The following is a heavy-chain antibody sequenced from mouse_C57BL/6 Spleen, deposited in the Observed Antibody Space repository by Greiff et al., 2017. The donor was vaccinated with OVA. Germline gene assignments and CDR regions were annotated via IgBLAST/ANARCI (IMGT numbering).Heavy chain of an antibody. J-gene: IGHJ2*01. CDR2: IYPRSGNT. CDR3: ARVLSYYGSSYVGYFDY. CDR1: GYTFTSYG. Sequence: QVQLQQSGAELARPGASVKLSCKASGYTFTSYGISWVKQRTGQGLEWIGEIYPRSGNTYYNEKFKGKATLTADKSSCTAYMELRSLTSEDSAVYFCARVLSYYGSSYVGYFDYWGKGTTRTVSS. V-gene: IGHV1-81*01. D-gene: IGHD1-1*01.